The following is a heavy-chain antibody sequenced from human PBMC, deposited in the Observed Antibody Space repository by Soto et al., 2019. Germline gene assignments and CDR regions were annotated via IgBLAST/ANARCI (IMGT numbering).Heavy chain of an antibody. CDR3: ARDLQPAAIYGMDV. CDR2: ISAYNGNT. D-gene: IGHD2-2*01. CDR1: GYTFTSYG. V-gene: IGHV1-18*04. Sequence: ASVKVSFKASGYTFTSYGISWVRQAPGQGLEWMGWISAYNGNTNYAQKLQGRVTMTTDTSTSTAYMELRSLRSDDTAVYYCARDLQPAAIYGMDVWGQGTTVTSP. J-gene: IGHJ6*02.